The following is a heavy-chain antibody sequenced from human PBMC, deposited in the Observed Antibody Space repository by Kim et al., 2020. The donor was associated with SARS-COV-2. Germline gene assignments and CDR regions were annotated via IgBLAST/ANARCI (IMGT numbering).Heavy chain of an antibody. CDR2: ISSSSSYI. Sequence: GGSLRLSCAASGFTFSSYSMNWVRQAPGKGLEWVSSISSSSSYIYYADSVKGRFTISRDNAKNSLYLQMNSLRAEDTAVYYCARDSSPIVLMVYVVYYYGMDVWGQGTTVTVSS. CDR3: ARDSSPIVLMVYVVYYYGMDV. CDR1: GFTFSSYS. D-gene: IGHD2-8*01. V-gene: IGHV3-21*01. J-gene: IGHJ6*02.